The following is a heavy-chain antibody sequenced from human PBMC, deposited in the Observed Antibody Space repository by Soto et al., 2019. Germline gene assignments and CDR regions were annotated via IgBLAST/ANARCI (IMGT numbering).Heavy chain of an antibody. CDR1: GYTFTTSF. Sequence: ASVKVSCKPSGYTFTTSFIHWVRQAHGQGLEWMGIINPSGGSTSYAQKFQGRVTMTRDTSTSTVYMELSSLRSEDTAVYYCARDRSVAATDNWFDPWGQGTLVTVSS. V-gene: IGHV1-46*03. D-gene: IGHD2-15*01. CDR2: INPSGGST. CDR3: ARDRSVAATDNWFDP. J-gene: IGHJ5*02.